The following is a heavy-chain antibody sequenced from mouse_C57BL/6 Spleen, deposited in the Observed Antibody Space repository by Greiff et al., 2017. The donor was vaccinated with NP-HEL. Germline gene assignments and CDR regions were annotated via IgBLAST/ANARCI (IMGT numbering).Heavy chain of an antibody. CDR3: ARFYDGYIFDY. Sequence: QVQLQQSGAELVKPGASVKLSCKASGYTFTSYWMQWVKQRPGQGLEWIGEIDPSDSYTNYNQKFKGKATLTVDTSSSTAYMQLSSLTSEDSAVYYCARFYDGYIFDYWGQGTTLTVSS. CDR2: IDPSDSYT. D-gene: IGHD2-3*01. J-gene: IGHJ2*01. V-gene: IGHV1-50*01. CDR1: GYTFTSYW.